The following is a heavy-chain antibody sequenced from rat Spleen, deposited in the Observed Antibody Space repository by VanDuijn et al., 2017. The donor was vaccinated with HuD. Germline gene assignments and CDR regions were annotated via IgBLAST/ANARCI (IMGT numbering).Heavy chain of an antibody. J-gene: IGHJ2*01. D-gene: IGHD2-1*01. V-gene: IGHV2S63*01. CDR2: MWSGGNT. Sequence: VQLKESGPGLVQPSQTLSLTCTVSGFSLTDNSVHWVRQPPGKGLEWMGVMWSGGNTVYKSGLKSRLSISRDTSKSQVFLKMNSLQTEDTGTYYCTRDTYDFDYWGQGVMVTVSS. CDR1: GFSLTDNS. CDR3: TRDTYDFDY.